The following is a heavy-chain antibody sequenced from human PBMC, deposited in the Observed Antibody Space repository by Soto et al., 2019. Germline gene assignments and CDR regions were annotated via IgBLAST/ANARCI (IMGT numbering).Heavy chain of an antibody. D-gene: IGHD3-10*01. CDR2: IYSGGYT. CDR3: ETRAGGGGY. V-gene: IGHV3-53*01. Sequence: EVQLVESGGGLIQPGGSLRLSCAVSGFTVSNNYMSWVRQAPGKGLEGVSVIYSGGYTAYGDSVKGRFTISRDNSKNKLSLKMNPLGADATAVYYGETRAGGGGYWGQGTLVTVSS. CDR1: GFTVSNNY. J-gene: IGHJ4*02.